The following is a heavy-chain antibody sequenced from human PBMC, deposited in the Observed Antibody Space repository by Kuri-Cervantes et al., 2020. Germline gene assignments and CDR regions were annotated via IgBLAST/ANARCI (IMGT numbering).Heavy chain of an antibody. CDR3: AKGGTYASKALLDY. CDR1: GYTFTSYD. CDR2: MNPNSGNT. D-gene: IGHD2-2*01. Sequence: ASVKVSCKASGYTFTSYDINWVRQATGQGLEWMGWMNPNSGNTGYAQKFQGRVTMTRNTSISTAYMELSSLRVEDTAVYYRAKGGTYASKALLDYWGQGTLVTVSS. V-gene: IGHV1-8*02. J-gene: IGHJ4*02.